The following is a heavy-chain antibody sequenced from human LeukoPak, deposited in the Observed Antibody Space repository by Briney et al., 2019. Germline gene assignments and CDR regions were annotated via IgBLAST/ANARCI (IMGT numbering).Heavy chain of an antibody. CDR1: GYTFTSYY. CDR2: INPNSGGS. V-gene: IGHV1-2*02. D-gene: IGHD2-15*01. CDR3: ARRQAVVDLEY. Sequence: ASVKVSCKASGYTFTSYYMHWVRQAPGQGLEWMGGINPNSGGSNYAQKFQGRVTMTRDTSISTAYMELSSLRSDDTAVYYCARRQAVVDLEYWGQGTLVTVSS. J-gene: IGHJ4*02.